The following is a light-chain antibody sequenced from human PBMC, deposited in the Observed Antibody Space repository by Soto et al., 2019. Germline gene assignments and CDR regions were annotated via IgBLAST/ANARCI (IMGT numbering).Light chain of an antibody. CDR1: QSVSSSY. Sequence: ENVLTHAPGPISMSQGERATLSCRASQSVSSSYLAWYQQKPGQAPRLLIYGASSRATGIPDRFSGSGSGTDFTLTISRLEPEDFAVSYCQQYESFGQGTRVDIK. CDR2: GAS. CDR3: QQYES. V-gene: IGKV3-20*01. J-gene: IGKJ1*01.